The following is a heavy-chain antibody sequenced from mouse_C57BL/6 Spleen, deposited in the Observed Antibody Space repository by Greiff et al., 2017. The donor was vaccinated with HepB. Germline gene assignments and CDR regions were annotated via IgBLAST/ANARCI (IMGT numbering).Heavy chain of an antibody. V-gene: IGHV5-17*01. CDR1: GFTFSDYG. CDR2: ISSGSSTI. J-gene: IGHJ2*01. Sequence: EVKLVESGGGLVKPGGSLKLSCAASGFTFSDYGMHWVRQAPEKGLEWVAYISSGSSTIYYADTVKGRFTISRDNAKNTLFLQMTSLRSEDTAMYYCARGRYYGSSSYFDYWGQGTTLTVSS. CDR3: ARGRYYGSSSYFDY. D-gene: IGHD1-1*01.